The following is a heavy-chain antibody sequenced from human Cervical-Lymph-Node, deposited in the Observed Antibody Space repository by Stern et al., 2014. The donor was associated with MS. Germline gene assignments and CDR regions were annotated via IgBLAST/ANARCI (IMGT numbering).Heavy chain of an antibody. CDR2: IFPRDSNT. Sequence: VQLVQSGAEVKKPGESLKISCEASGYLFDDYWIGWVRQMSGRGLELVAIIFPRDSNTRYSPSVQGQVTISAAKSISTAYLQWRSLKASNPAMYYCARSPATPSGYDRFDYWGQGALVTVSS. CDR1: GYLFDDYW. CDR3: ARSPATPSGYDRFDY. J-gene: IGHJ4*02. D-gene: IGHD5-12*01. V-gene: IGHV5-51*03.